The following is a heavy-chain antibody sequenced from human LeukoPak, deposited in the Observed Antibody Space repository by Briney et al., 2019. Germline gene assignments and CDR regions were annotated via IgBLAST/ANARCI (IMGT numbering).Heavy chain of an antibody. CDR2: IYYSGST. V-gene: IGHV4-59*01. CDR3: ARGGYYGSGNDFRFDP. Sequence: SETLSLTCTVSGGSISSYYWSWIRQPPGKGLEWIGYIYYSGSTNYNPSLKSRVTISVDTSKNQFSLRLSSVTAADTAIYYCARGGYYGSGNDFRFDPWGQGTLVTVSS. D-gene: IGHD3-10*01. CDR1: GGSISSYY. J-gene: IGHJ5*02.